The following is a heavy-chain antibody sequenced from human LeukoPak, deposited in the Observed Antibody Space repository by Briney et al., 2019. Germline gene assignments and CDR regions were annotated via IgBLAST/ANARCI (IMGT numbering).Heavy chain of an antibody. CDR2: ISGRDGST. V-gene: IGHV3-23*01. J-gene: IGHJ4*02. CDR1: GFTFNTYA. Sequence: GGSLRLSCAASGFTFNTYAMSWVRQAPERGLEWVSAISGRDGSTFYANSVRGRFTISSDTSKNTLYLQMNSLRAEDTAVYYCARAEFAEIVVPAAVDYWGQGTLVTVSS. D-gene: IGHD2-2*01. CDR3: ARAEFAEIVVPAAVDY.